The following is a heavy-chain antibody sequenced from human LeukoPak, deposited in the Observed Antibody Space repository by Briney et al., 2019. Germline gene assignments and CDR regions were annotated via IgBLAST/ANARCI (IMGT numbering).Heavy chain of an antibody. CDR2: ISSSSSTI. CDR3: ASQVAASDFDY. CDR1: GFTFSSYS. Sequence: GGSLRLSCAASGFTFSSYSMNWFRQAPGKGLEWVSYISSSSSTIYYADSVKGRFTISRDNAKNSLYLQMNSLRAEDTAVYYCASQVAASDFDYWGQGTLVTVSS. J-gene: IGHJ4*02. V-gene: IGHV3-48*04. D-gene: IGHD6-25*01.